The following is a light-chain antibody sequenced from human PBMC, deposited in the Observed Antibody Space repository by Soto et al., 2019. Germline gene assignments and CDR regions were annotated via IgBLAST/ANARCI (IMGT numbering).Light chain of an antibody. CDR1: QSVDRNY. J-gene: IGKJ1*01. CDR2: GAS. Sequence: EIVLTQSPGTLSLSPGARATLSCRASQSVDRNYLAWYQHKPGQAPRLLIYGASTRATGIPDRFSGSGSGTDFTLTISRLEPEDSAIYYCQQYFEWPPMTFGQGTKVEI. CDR3: QQYFEWPPMT. V-gene: IGKV3-20*01.